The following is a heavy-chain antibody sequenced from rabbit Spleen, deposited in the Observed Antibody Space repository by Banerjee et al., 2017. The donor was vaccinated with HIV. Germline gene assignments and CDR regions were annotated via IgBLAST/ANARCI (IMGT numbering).Heavy chain of an antibody. V-gene: IGHV1S45*01. CDR2: TAAGRSTFT. Sequence: QQHLEESGGGLVKPGGTLTLTCTASGFSFSSIYWICWVRQAPGKGLEWIACTAAGRSTFTYYATWAKGRFTCSKASSTTVTLQMTSLTAADTATYFCARMAGPSAYLWPYYFNLWGPGTLVTVS. J-gene: IGHJ4*01. CDR1: GFSFSSIYW. CDR3: ARMAGPSAYLWPYYFNL. D-gene: IGHD1-1*01.